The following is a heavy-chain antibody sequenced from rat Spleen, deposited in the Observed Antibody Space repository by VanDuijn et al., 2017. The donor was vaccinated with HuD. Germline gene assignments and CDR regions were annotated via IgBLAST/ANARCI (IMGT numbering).Heavy chain of an antibody. J-gene: IGHJ2*01. CDR1: GFSLSSHG. CDR3: ARHAYGGYEAFDY. Sequence: QVQLKESGPGLVQPSQTLSLTCTVSGFSLSSHGVIWVRQPPGKGLEWMGRIWHDGSTDYNSTLKSRLSITRDTTKSQLFLKVTSLQPEDTGTYYCARHAYGGYEAFDYWGQGVMVTVSS. V-gene: IGHV2-13*01. D-gene: IGHD1-11*01. CDR2: IWHDGST.